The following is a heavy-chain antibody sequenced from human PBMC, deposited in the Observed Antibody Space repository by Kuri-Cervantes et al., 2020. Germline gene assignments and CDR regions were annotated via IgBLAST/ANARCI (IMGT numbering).Heavy chain of an antibody. J-gene: IGHJ4*02. Sequence: ASVKVSCKASGYTFTGYYIHWVRQAPGQGLEWMGWINPNSGGTNYAQKFQGRVTMTRDTSVSTAYMELSSLRSEDTAVYYCARDFTVKTGIDYWGQGTLVTVSS. CDR1: GYTFTGYY. V-gene: IGHV1-2*02. CDR3: ARDFTVKTGIDY. D-gene: IGHD1-14*01. CDR2: INPNSGGT.